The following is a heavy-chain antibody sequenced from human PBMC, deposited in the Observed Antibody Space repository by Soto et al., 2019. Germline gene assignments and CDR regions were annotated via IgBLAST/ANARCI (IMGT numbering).Heavy chain of an antibody. CDR1: GYTFTGYY. CDR2: INPNSGGT. D-gene: IGHD3-22*01. CDR3: ARDYYDRSGYYAFDY. J-gene: IGHJ4*02. V-gene: IGHV1-2*02. Sequence: ASVKVSCKASGYTFTGYYMHWVRQAPGQGLEWMGWINPNSGGTNYAQKFQGRVTMTRDTSISTAYMELSRLRSDDTAVYYCARDYYDRSGYYAFDYWGQGTLVTVSS.